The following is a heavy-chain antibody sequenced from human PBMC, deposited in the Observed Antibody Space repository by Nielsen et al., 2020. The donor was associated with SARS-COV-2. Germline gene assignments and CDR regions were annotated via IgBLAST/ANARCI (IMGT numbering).Heavy chain of an antibody. CDR3: VRSPRGNYDY. Sequence: GGSLRLSCAASGFTFSNYAMSWVRQAPGKGLEWVSTISGSGGNIYHADSVKGRFTISRDNSKNTLYLQMNSLRAEDTAVYYCVRSPRGNYDYWGQGTLVTVSS. CDR1: GFTFSNYA. J-gene: IGHJ4*02. CDR2: ISGSGGNI. V-gene: IGHV3-23*01.